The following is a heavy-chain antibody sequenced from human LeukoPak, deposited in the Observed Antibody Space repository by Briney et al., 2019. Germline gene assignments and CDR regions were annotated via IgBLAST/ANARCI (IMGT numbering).Heavy chain of an antibody. D-gene: IGHD6-13*01. CDR2: IIPILGIA. CDR3: ARSEQQLVDPPFDY. CDR1: GGTFSSYA. Sequence: SVKVSCKASGGTFSSYAISWVRQAPGQGLEWMGRIIPILGIANYAQKLQGRVTMTTDTSTSTAYMELRSLRSDDTAVYYCARSEQQLVDPPFDYWGQGTLVTVSS. J-gene: IGHJ4*02. V-gene: IGHV1-69*04.